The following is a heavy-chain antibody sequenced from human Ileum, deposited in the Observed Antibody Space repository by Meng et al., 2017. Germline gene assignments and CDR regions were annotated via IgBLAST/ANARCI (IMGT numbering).Heavy chain of an antibody. J-gene: IGHJ4*02. CDR2: IHSGGNT. CDR3: ASGHLDY. Sequence: EVHLGETGGGLIQPGGSQRLSCAASGFIVSRTFMAWVRQAPGKGLEWVSIIHSGGNTYYADSVKGRFTISRDNSKNTVYLQMNSLRAEDTAIYYCASGHLDYWGQGTLVTVSS. V-gene: IGHV3-53*02. CDR1: GFIVSRTF.